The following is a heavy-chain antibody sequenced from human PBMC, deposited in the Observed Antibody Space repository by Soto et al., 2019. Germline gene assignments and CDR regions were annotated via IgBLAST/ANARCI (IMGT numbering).Heavy chain of an antibody. CDR1: GFIFSDFG. CDR2: ISTDGLNK. Sequence: QVQLVESGGGVVQPGRSLRLSCAASGFIFSDFGMHWVRQAPGKGLEWVAVISTDGLNKYYADSVRGRLTVSRDDSMSTLYLQMNSLRVEDTAVYYCARPRLTNYYYFGMDVWGQGTTVTVSS. D-gene: IGHD2-8*01. V-gene: IGHV3-30*03. CDR3: ARPRLTNYYYFGMDV. J-gene: IGHJ6*02.